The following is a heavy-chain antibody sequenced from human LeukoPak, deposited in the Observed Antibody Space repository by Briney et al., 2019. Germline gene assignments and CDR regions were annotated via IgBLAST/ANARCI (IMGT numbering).Heavy chain of an antibody. J-gene: IGHJ6*02. V-gene: IGHV1-2*02. CDR3: ARAKFHCSSTSCYSFYGMDV. CDR1: GYTFTGYY. Sequence: ASVKVSCKASGYTFTGYYMHWVRQAPGQGLEWMGWINPNSGGTNYAQKFQGRVTMTWDTSISTAYMELSRLRSDDTAVYYCARAKFHCSSTSCYSFYGMDVWGQGTTVTVSS. D-gene: IGHD2-2*01. CDR2: INPNSGGT.